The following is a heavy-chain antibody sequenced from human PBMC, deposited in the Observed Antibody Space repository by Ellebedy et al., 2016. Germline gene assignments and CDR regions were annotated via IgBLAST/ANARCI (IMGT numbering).Heavy chain of an antibody. Sequence: GGSLRLXXAASGFTFDDYAMHWVRQAPGKGLEWVSGISWNSGSLGYADSVKGRFTISRDNAKNSLYLQMNSLRAEDTALYYCAKGADFTTIDYWGQGTLVTVSS. V-gene: IGHV3-9*01. J-gene: IGHJ4*02. D-gene: IGHD3-3*01. CDR2: ISWNSGSL. CDR3: AKGADFTTIDY. CDR1: GFTFDDYA.